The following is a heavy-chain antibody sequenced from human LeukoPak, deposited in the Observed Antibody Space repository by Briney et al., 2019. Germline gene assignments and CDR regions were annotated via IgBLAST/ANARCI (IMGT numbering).Heavy chain of an antibody. D-gene: IGHD2-15*01. CDR1: GFAFSSYW. CDR2: INIEGRST. J-gene: IGHJ4*02. V-gene: IGHV3-74*01. Sequence: PGGSLRLSCAASGFAFSSYWMHWVRQAPGKGLVWVSRINIEGRSTIYADSVKGRFTISRDNAKSTLYLQMNSLRAEDTAVYYCESLSSIDYWGQGTLVTVSS. CDR3: ESLSSIDY.